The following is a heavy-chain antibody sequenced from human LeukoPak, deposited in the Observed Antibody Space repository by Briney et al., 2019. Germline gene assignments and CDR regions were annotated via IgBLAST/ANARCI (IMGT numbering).Heavy chain of an antibody. Sequence: PGGSLRLSCAASRFTFNTYAMSWVRQAPGKGLEWVSGISSSGDSTYYADSVKGRFTISRDNSKNILYLQMNSLRAEDTAVYYCAKRLNNNYFEHWGQGTLVTVSS. CDR3: AKRLNNNYFEH. CDR2: ISSSGDST. J-gene: IGHJ4*02. V-gene: IGHV3-23*01. CDR1: RFTFNTYA. D-gene: IGHD2/OR15-2a*01.